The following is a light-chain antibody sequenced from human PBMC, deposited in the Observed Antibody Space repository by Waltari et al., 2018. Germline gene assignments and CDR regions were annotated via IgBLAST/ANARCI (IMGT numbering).Light chain of an antibody. CDR2: KGN. V-gene: IGLV8-61*01. Sequence: QTVVTQEPSLAVSPGGPVTLTCAFRSGSLSITSYARWYQQSPGQTPRTLVYKGNIRSSGVPDRFSGSILGNKAVLTITGAQADDESDYYCLLYMGSGIWVFGGGTKLTVL. CDR1: SGSLSITSY. CDR3: LLYMGSGIWV. J-gene: IGLJ3*02.